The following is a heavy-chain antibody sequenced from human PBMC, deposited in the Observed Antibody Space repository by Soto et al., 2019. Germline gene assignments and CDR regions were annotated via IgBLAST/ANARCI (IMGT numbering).Heavy chain of an antibody. CDR3: ARGRIAAAGDDFDY. D-gene: IGHD6-13*01. CDR2: IGTAGDT. Sequence: EVQLVESGGGLVQPGGSLRLSCAASGFTFSSYDMHWVRQATGKGLEWVSAIGTAGDTYYPGSVKGRFTISRENAKNSFYLQMNSLRAGDTAVYYCARGRIAAAGDDFDYWGQGTLVTVSS. CDR1: GFTFSSYD. J-gene: IGHJ4*02. V-gene: IGHV3-13*01.